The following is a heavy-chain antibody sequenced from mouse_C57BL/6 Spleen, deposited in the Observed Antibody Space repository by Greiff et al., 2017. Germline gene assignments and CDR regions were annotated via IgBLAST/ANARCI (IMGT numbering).Heavy chain of an antibody. Sequence: QVQLKQSGPELVKPGASVKISCKASGYAFSSSWMNWVKQRPGQGLEWIGRIYPGDGDTNYNGKFKGKATLTADKSSSTAYMQLSSLTSEDSAVYFCARGDDGDPDYGGQGTTLTVSS. CDR1: GYAFSSSW. J-gene: IGHJ2*01. V-gene: IGHV1-82*01. CDR2: IYPGDGDT. D-gene: IGHD2-13*01. CDR3: ARGDDGDPDY.